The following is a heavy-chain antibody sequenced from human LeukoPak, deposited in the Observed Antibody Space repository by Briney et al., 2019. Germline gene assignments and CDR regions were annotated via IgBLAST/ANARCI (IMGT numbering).Heavy chain of an antibody. Sequence: SQTLSLTCTVSGTSISSDTYYWNWVRQTPGRGLEWIGCIYDSGTTYYNPSLESRITMAMDTSKNQFSLKLTSLTAPDTAVYYCTAGAFTRGEHDFWGQGTLVTVFS. CDR1: GTSISSDTYY. D-gene: IGHD1/OR15-1a*01. J-gene: IGHJ4*02. CDR2: IYDSGTT. V-gene: IGHV4-30-4*01. CDR3: TAGAFTRGEHDF.